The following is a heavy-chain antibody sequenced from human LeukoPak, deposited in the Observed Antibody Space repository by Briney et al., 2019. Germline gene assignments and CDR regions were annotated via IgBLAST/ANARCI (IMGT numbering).Heavy chain of an antibody. J-gene: IGHJ4*02. CDR2: ISSSGSIM. CDR3: ARGGCGSESRGYSPTILDY. D-gene: IGHD3-22*01. CDR1: GFTFSSYE. V-gene: IGHV3-48*03. Sequence: GGSLRLSCLASGFTFSSYEMTWVRPAPGKGREWVSYISSSGSIMYYADSVKGRFTISRDNAKNSLYLQVNSLRGEDTAVYYCARGGCGSESRGYSPTILDYWGQGTLVTVSS.